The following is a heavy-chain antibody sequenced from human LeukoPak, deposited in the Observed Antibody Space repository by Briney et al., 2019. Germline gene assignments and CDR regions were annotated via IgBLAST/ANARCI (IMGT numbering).Heavy chain of an antibody. CDR3: AREKTQAVAGDNWFDP. CDR2: IIPIFGTA. Sequence: ASVKVSCKASGGAFSSYAISWVRQAPGQGLEWMGGIIPIFGTANYAQKFQGRATITADKSTSTAYMELSSLRSEDTAVYYCAREKTQAVAGDNWFDPWGQGTLVTVSS. J-gene: IGHJ5*02. D-gene: IGHD6-19*01. CDR1: GGAFSSYA. V-gene: IGHV1-69*06.